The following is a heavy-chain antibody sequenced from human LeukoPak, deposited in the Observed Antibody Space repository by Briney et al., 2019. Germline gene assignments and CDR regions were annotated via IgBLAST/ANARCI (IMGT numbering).Heavy chain of an antibody. D-gene: IGHD1-26*01. V-gene: IGHV3-30*18. Sequence: GGSLRLSCAASGFTFSSYGMHWVRQAPGKGLEWLTVISYDGNTIYYADSVKGRFTISRDNSKNTLYLQMNSLRIEDTAVYFCAKDLSVVGAHDSFDVWGQGTMVTVSS. CDR1: GFTFSSYG. CDR2: ISYDGNTI. J-gene: IGHJ3*01. CDR3: AKDLSVVGAHDSFDV.